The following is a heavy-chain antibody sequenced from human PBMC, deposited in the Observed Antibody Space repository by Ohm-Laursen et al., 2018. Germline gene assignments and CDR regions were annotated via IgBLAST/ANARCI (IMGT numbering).Heavy chain of an antibody. V-gene: IGHV4-59*01. Sequence: SETLSLTCPVSGGSISSYYWSWIRQPPGKGLEWIGYIYYSGSTNYNPSLKSRVTISVDTSKNQFSLKLSSVTAADTAVYYCARAVIGHIAWFDPWGQGTLVTVSS. CDR2: IYYSGST. D-gene: IGHD2-21*01. CDR3: ARAVIGHIAWFDP. J-gene: IGHJ5*02. CDR1: GGSISSYY.